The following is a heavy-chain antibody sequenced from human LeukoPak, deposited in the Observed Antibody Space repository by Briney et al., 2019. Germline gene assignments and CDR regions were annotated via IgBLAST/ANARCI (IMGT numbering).Heavy chain of an antibody. Sequence: SQTLSLTCTVSGGSISSGGYYWSWIRQHPGKGLEWIGYIYYSGSTYYKPSLKSRVTISVDRSKNQFSLKLSSVTAADTAVYYCARVDGIAMAAWGQGTLVTVSS. V-gene: IGHV4-31*03. D-gene: IGHD5-18*01. J-gene: IGHJ4*02. CDR3: ARVDGIAMAA. CDR2: IYYSGST. CDR1: GGSISSGGYY.